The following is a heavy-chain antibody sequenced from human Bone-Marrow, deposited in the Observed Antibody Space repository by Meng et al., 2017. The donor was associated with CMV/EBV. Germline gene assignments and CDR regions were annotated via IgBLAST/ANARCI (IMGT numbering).Heavy chain of an antibody. J-gene: IGHJ3*02. V-gene: IGHV1-2*02. Sequence: ASVKVSCKASGYTFTGYYMHWVRQAPGQGLEWMGWINPNSGGTNYAQKFQGRVTMTEDTSTDTAYMELSSLRSEDTAVYYCATSPSQYCSSTSCYAFDIWGQGTMVTVSS. CDR2: INPNSGGT. CDR3: ATSPSQYCSSTSCYAFDI. CDR1: GYTFTGYY. D-gene: IGHD2-2*01.